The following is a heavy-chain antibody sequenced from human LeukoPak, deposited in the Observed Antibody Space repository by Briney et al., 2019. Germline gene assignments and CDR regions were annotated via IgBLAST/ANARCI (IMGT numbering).Heavy chain of an antibody. CDR2: INPNSGGT. D-gene: IGHD3-9*01. V-gene: IGHV1-2*02. Sequence: ASVKASCKASGYTFTGYYMHWVRQAPGQGLEWMGWINPNSGGTNYAQKFQGRVTMTRDTSISTAYMELSRLRSDDTAVYYCARWDYDILTGYYGSDYWGQGTLVTVYS. CDR1: GYTFTGYY. J-gene: IGHJ4*02. CDR3: ARWDYDILTGYYGSDY.